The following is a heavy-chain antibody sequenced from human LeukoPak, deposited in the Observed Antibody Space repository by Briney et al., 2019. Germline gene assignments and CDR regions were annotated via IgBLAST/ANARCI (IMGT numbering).Heavy chain of an antibody. Sequence: SETLSLTCTVSGGSISSSSCYWGWIRQPPGKGLEWIGSIYYSGSTYYNPSLKSRVTISVDTSKNQFSLKLSSVTAADTAVYYCARDGSGYDRDYWGQGTLVTVSS. D-gene: IGHD5-12*01. CDR2: IYYSGST. J-gene: IGHJ4*02. V-gene: IGHV4-39*07. CDR3: ARDGSGYDRDY. CDR1: GGSISSSSCY.